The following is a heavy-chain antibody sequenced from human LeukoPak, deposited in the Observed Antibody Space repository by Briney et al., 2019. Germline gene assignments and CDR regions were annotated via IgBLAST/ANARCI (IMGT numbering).Heavy chain of an antibody. Sequence: PGGSLRLSCAASGXTFDDYGMTWVRQDPGRRLEWVSTVDWSGGRTSYADSVKGRFTISRDNAKNSLSLQMNSLRAEDTAIYYCARSVVVDYCGQGTLVTVSS. D-gene: IGHD2-21*01. CDR1: GXTFDDYG. J-gene: IGHJ4*02. CDR2: VDWSGGRT. CDR3: ARSVVVDY. V-gene: IGHV3-20*04.